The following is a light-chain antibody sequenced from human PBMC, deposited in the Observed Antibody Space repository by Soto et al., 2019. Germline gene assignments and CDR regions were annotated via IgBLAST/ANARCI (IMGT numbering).Light chain of an antibody. Sequence: NFMLTQPHSVSESPGKTVTISCTGSSGSIASNYVQWYQQRPGSAPTTVIYEDNQRPSGVPDRFSGSIDSSSNSACLTISGLKTEDEADYYCQSYDSSNVVFGGGTKLTVL. V-gene: IGLV6-57*02. CDR3: QSYDSSNVV. CDR2: EDN. CDR1: SGSIASNY. J-gene: IGLJ2*01.